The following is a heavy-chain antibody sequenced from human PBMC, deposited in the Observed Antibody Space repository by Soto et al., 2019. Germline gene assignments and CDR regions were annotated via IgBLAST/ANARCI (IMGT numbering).Heavy chain of an antibody. CDR1: GGTFSSSA. CDR2: IIPIFGTA. Sequence: SVKVSCKASGGTFSSSAISWVRQAPGQGLEWMGGIIPIFGTANYAQKFQGRVTITADKSTSTAYMELSSLRSGDTAVYYCARVQAVQYGMDVWGQGTTVTVS. CDR3: ARVQAVQYGMDV. V-gene: IGHV1-69*06. D-gene: IGHD6-19*01. J-gene: IGHJ6*02.